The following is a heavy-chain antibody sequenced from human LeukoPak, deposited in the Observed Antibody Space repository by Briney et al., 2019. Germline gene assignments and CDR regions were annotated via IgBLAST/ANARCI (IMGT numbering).Heavy chain of an antibody. CDR2: ISGDGGST. V-gene: IGHV3-43*02. CDR3: AKGPSMYSSSP. CDR1: GFTFDDYA. D-gene: IGHD6-6*01. Sequence: PGGSLRLSCAASGFTFDDYAMHWVRHAPGKGLESVSFISGDGGSTYYADSVKGRFTISRDNSKNSLYLQMNSLRTEDTALYYCAKGPSMYSSSPWGQGTRVTVSS. J-gene: IGHJ4*02.